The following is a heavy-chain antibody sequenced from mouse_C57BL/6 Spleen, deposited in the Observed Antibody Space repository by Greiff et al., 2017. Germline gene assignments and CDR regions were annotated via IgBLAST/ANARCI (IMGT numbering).Heavy chain of an antibody. Sequence: VQLQQPGAELVKPGASVKLSCKASGYTFTSYWMHWVKQRPGRGLEWIGRLDPTSGGTKYNEKFKSKATLTVDKPSRTASLQLSSLPSEDSAVDDCARGMEYGYGGWWAYGGKETLVTVSA. D-gene: IGHD2-2*01. CDR2: LDPTSGGT. CDR1: GYTFTSYW. J-gene: IGHJ3*01. CDR3: ARGMEYGYGGWWAY. V-gene: IGHV1-72*01.